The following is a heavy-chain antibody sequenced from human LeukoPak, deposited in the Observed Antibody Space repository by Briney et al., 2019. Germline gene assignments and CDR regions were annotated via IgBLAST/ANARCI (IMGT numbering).Heavy chain of an antibody. Sequence: ASVKVSCKASGYTFTNYYMHWVRQAPGQGLEWMGVIDPSAGSTTYAQKFQGRVTMTRDTATSTVYMELSSLRSDDTAVYYCARAHYASSNIKVPFDVWGKGTTVTVSS. CDR1: GYTFTNYY. CDR3: ARAHYASSNIKVPFDV. V-gene: IGHV1-46*01. D-gene: IGHD3-22*01. CDR2: IDPSAGST. J-gene: IGHJ6*04.